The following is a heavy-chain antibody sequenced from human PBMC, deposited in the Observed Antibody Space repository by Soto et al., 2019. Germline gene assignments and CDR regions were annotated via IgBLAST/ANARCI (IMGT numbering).Heavy chain of an antibody. V-gene: IGHV4-59*01. CDR1: GGSISSYY. J-gene: IGHJ6*02. CDR2: IYYSGST. CDR3: ARAPTPYCRRTGGCYYYGMDV. Sequence: SETLSLTCTVSGGSISSYYWSWIRQPPGKGLEWIGYIYYSGSTNYNPSLKSRVTISVDTSKNQFSLKLSSVTAADTAMCYCARAPTPYCRRTGGCYYYGMDVWGQGTTVTVSS. D-gene: IGHD2-2*01.